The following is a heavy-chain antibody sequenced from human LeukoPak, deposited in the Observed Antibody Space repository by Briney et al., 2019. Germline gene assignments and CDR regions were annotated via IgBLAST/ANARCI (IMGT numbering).Heavy chain of an antibody. CDR1: GFTFSSYA. J-gene: IGHJ4*02. V-gene: IGHV3-23*01. CDR2: ISGSGGST. CDR3: AKDASSDWSYIFGSDFDY. D-gene: IGHD3-3*02. Sequence: GGSLRLSCAASGFTFSSYAMSWVRQAPGKGLEWVSAISGSGGSTYYADSVKGRFTISRDNSKNTLYLQMNSLRAEDTAVYYCAKDASSDWSYIFGSDFDYWGQGTLVTVSS.